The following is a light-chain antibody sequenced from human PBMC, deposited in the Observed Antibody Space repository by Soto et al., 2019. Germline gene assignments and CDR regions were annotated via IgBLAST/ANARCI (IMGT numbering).Light chain of an antibody. CDR1: QSVSSN. CDR3: QQYNNWPYT. V-gene: IGKV3-15*01. CDR2: GAS. Sequence: EIVMTQSPATLSVSPGERATLSCRASQSVSSNLAWYPQKPGQAPRVLIYGASTRATGIQARFSGSRSGTEFTLTLSSLHSEDFAVYYCQQYNNWPYTFGQGTKLEIK. J-gene: IGKJ2*01.